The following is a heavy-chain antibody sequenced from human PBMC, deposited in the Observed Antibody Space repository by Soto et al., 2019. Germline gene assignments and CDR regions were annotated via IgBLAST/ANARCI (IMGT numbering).Heavy chain of an antibody. D-gene: IGHD3-22*01. CDR2: ISYDGSNK. V-gene: IGHV3-30-3*01. CDR1: GFTFSSYA. CDR3: ARDRDYYDSSGPYYYYGMDV. Sequence: PGGSLRLSCAASGFTFSSYAMHWVRQAPGKGLEWVAVISYDGSNKYYADSVKGRFTISRDNSKNTLYLQMNSLRAEDTAVYYCARDRDYYDSSGPYYYYGMDVWGQGTTVTVSS. J-gene: IGHJ6*02.